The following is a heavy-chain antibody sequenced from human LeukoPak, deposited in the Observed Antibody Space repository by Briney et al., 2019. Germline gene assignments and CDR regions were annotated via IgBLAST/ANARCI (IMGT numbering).Heavy chain of an antibody. CDR3: ATEVAVPAAIRNDAFDI. V-gene: IGHV1-24*01. D-gene: IGHD2-2*02. CDR2: FDPEDGET. CDR1: GYTLTELS. Sequence: GASVKVSCKVSGYTLTELSMHWVRQAPGKGLEWMGGFDPEDGETIYAQKFQGRVTMTEDTSTDTAYMELSSLRSEDTALYYCATEVAVPAAIRNDAFDIWGQGTMVTVSS. J-gene: IGHJ3*02.